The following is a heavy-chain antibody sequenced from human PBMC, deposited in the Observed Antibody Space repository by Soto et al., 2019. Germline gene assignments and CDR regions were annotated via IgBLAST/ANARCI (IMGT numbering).Heavy chain of an antibody. CDR3: ARSPGVFDY. D-gene: IGHD3-10*01. CDR1: GGTCRSLA. Sequence: QLQLVQSGADVKKPWSSVTVSCKASGGTCRSLAISWVRQAPGQGLELMGGLVPVFGTANYAQKFPDRVSITADKSTSTSYMELSSLRSEDTDVYYCARSPGVFDYCVQGTLCTVSS. V-gene: IGHV1-69*06. J-gene: IGHJ4*02. CDR2: LVPVFGTA.